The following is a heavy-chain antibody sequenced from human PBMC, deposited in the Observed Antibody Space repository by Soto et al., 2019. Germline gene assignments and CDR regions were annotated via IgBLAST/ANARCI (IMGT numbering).Heavy chain of an antibody. Sequence: QVQLQESGPGLVKPSETLSLTCTVSGGSVSSGSYYWSWIRQPPGKGLEWIGYIYYSGSTNYNPSPKSRVTISVDTSKNQFSLKLSSVTAADTAVYYCARAVEMATILWFDPWGQGTLVTVSS. D-gene: IGHD5-12*01. CDR2: IYYSGST. V-gene: IGHV4-61*01. CDR3: ARAVEMATILWFDP. J-gene: IGHJ5*02. CDR1: GGSVSSGSYY.